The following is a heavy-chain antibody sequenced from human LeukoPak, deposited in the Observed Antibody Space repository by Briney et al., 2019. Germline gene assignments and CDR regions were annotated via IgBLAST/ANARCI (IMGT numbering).Heavy chain of an antibody. Sequence: ASVKVSCKASGYTFTSYGISWVRQAPGQGLEWMGWISAYNGNTNYAQKLQGRVTMTRNTSISTAYMELSSLRSEDTAVYYCARVRYFDWSPYYFDYWGQGTLVTVSS. CDR3: ARVRYFDWSPYYFDY. CDR2: ISAYNGNT. D-gene: IGHD3-9*01. CDR1: GYTFTSYG. J-gene: IGHJ4*02. V-gene: IGHV1-18*01.